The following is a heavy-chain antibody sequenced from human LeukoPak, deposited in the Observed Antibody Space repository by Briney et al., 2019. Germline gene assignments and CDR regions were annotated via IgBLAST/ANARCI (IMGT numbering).Heavy chain of an antibody. CDR3: AKAASSSWPSYYYGMDV. V-gene: IGHV3-23*01. CDR1: GFIFSSYS. D-gene: IGHD6-13*01. Sequence: GGSLRLPCATSGFIFSSYSMSWVRQAPGKGLEWVSVITGSGGNTYYADSVKGRFTISKDNSKNTVYLQMSSLRVDDTAVYYCAKAASSSWPSYYYGMDVWGQGTTVTVSS. CDR2: ITGSGGNT. J-gene: IGHJ6*02.